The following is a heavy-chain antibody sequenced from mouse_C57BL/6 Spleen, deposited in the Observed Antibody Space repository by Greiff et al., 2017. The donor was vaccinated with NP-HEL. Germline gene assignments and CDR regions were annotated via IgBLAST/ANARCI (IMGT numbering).Heavy chain of an antibody. D-gene: IGHD2-13*01. CDR1: GFTFSDYG. Sequence: EVHLVESGGGLVKPGGSLKLSCAASGFTFSDYGMHWVRQAPEKGLEWVAYISSGSSTIYYADTVKGRFTIPRDNAKNTLFLQMTSLRSEDTAMYYCARGEPYYFDYWGQGTTLTVSS. CDR2: ISSGSSTI. CDR3: ARGEPYYFDY. J-gene: IGHJ2*01. V-gene: IGHV5-17*01.